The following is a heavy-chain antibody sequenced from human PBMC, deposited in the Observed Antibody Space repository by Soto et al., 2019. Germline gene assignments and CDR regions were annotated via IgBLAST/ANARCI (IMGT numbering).Heavy chain of an antibody. Sequence: SETLSLTCTVSGGSISSSSYYWGWIRQPPGKGLEWIGSIYYSGSTYYNPSLKSRVTISVDTSKNQLSLKLSSVTAADTAVYYCARPIAAAEPLHWFDPGGQGTLVKVSS. CDR1: GGSISSSSYY. CDR2: IYYSGST. V-gene: IGHV4-39*01. J-gene: IGHJ5*02. D-gene: IGHD6-13*01. CDR3: ARPIAAAEPLHWFDP.